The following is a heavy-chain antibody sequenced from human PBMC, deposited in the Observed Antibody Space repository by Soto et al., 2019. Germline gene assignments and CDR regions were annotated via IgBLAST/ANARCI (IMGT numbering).Heavy chain of an antibody. CDR3: ARANGYSGYDSLDY. CDR1: GFSFNDYS. D-gene: IGHD5-12*01. J-gene: IGHJ4*02. CDR2: ISSSSDYI. Sequence: GGSLRLSCAASGFSFNDYSMDWVRQAPGKGLEWVSSISSSSDYIYYADSVKGRFTISRDNAKNSLFLQMDSLRAEDTALYFCARANGYSGYDSLDYWGQGALVTVSS. V-gene: IGHV3-21*01.